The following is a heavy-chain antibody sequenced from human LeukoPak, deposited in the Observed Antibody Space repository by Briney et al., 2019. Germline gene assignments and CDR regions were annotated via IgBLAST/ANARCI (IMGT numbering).Heavy chain of an antibody. CDR1: GGSITNYY. D-gene: IGHD1-26*01. J-gene: IGHJ3*02. CDR2: NYYSGST. CDR3: ARGGSYDAFDI. V-gene: IGHV4-59*01. Sequence: SETLPLTCTVSGGSITNYYWSWIRQPPGKGLEWIGYNYYSGSTNYNPSLRSRVTISVDSSKNQFSLKLSSVTAADTAVYYCARGGSYDAFDIWGQGTMVTVSS.